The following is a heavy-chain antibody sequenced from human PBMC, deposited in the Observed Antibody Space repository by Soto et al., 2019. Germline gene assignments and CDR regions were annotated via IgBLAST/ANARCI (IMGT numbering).Heavy chain of an antibody. CDR3: ARGVSPGSGWYVYNWFDP. CDR1: GFTFSSYW. J-gene: IGHJ5*02. V-gene: IGHV3-7*05. Sequence: GGSLRLSCAASGFTFSSYWMSWVRQAPGKGLEWVANIKQDGSEKYYVDSVKGRFTISRDNAKNSLYLQMNSLRAEDTAVYYCARGVSPGSGWYVYNWFDPWGQGTLVTVSS. CDR2: IKQDGSEK. D-gene: IGHD6-19*01.